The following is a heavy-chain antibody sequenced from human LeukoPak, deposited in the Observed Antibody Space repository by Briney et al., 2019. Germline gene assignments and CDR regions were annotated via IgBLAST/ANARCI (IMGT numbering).Heavy chain of an antibody. D-gene: IGHD3-22*01. V-gene: IGHV3-23*01. CDR2: ISGSGGST. J-gene: IGHJ4*02. Sequence: TGGSLRLSCAVSGITLSNYGMSWVRQAPGKGLEWVAGISGSGGSTYYADSVKGRFTVSRDNPKNTLYLQMNGLRAEDTAFYFCAKRGVVIRVILVGFHKEANYFDSWGQGALVIVSS. CDR3: AKRGVVIRVILVGFHKEANYFDS. CDR1: GITLSNYG.